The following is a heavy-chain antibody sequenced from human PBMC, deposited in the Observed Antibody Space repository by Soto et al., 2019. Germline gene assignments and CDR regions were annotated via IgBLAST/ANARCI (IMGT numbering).Heavy chain of an antibody. Sequence: QVQLVESGGGVVQPGTSLRVSCVGSGFTFRSYVIHWVRQAPGKGLEWVAVTSYDGSDKYYADSVRGRFTISRDNSRKTVDLQMDSLRLEDTALYYCARWGATGGLDVWGQGTLVSVSS. CDR2: TSYDGSDK. CDR3: ARWGATGGLDV. CDR1: GFTFRSYV. V-gene: IGHV3-30*19. J-gene: IGHJ4*02. D-gene: IGHD3-16*01.